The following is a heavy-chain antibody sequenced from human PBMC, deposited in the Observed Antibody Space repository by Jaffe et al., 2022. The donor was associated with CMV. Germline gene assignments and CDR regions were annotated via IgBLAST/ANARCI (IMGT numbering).Heavy chain of an antibody. CDR1: GFTFGDYA. CDR2: IRSKAYGGTT. CDR3: TRAGAYCGGDCPRYYYYGMDV. V-gene: IGHV3-49*05. D-gene: IGHD2-21*02. J-gene: IGHJ6*02. Sequence: EVQLVESGGGLVKPGRSLRLSCTASGFTFGDYAMSWFRQAPGKGLEWVGFIRSKAYGGTTEYAASVKGRFTISRDDSKSIAYLQMNSLKTEDTAVYYCTRAGAYCGGDCPRYYYYGMDVWGQGTTVTVSS.